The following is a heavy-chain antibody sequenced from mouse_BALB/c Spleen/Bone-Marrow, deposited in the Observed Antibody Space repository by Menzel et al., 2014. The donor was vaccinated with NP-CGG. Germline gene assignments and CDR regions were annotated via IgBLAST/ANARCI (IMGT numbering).Heavy chain of an antibody. Sequence: QVQLKQSGSVLVRPGASVKLSCKASGYTFTSSWMHWAKQRPGQGLEWIGEIHPNSGNTNYNEKFKGKATLTVDTSSSTAYVDLSSLTSEDSAVYYCARGDPYYRYSDYWAKAPLSQSP. CDR1: GYTFTSSW. J-gene: IGHJ2*01. V-gene: IGHV1S130*01. D-gene: IGHD2-14*01. CDR2: IHPNSGNT. CDR3: ARGDPYYRYSDY.